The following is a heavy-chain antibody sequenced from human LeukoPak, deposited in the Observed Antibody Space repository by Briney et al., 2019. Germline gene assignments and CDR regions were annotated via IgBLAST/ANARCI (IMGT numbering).Heavy chain of an antibody. V-gene: IGHV3-23*01. D-gene: IGHD3-22*01. CDR1: GFTFSSYA. CDR2: ISGSGGST. CDR3: AKVGGYDSSGYPQYYFDY. J-gene: IGHJ4*02. Sequence: GGSLRLSCAASGFTFSSYAMSWVRQAPRKGLEWVSAISGSGGSTYYADSVKGRFTISRDNSKNTLYLQMNSLRAEDTAVYYCAKVGGYDSSGYPQYYFDYWGQGTLVTVSS.